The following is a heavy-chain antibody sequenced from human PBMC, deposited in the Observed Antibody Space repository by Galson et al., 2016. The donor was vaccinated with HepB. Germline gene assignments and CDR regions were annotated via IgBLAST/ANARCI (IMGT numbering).Heavy chain of an antibody. J-gene: IGHJ6*02. CDR2: ISSDGSKT. D-gene: IGHD3-10*01. Sequence: SLRLSCAASGFTSSSYWMHWARQAPGKGLVWVSRISSDGSKTTYADSVKGRFTISRDNAKNTLSLQMNSLRVEDTVVYYCHAWLGESRYGVDVWGQGTTVTVS. V-gene: IGHV3-74*01. CDR1: GFTSSSYW. CDR3: HAWLGESRYGVDV.